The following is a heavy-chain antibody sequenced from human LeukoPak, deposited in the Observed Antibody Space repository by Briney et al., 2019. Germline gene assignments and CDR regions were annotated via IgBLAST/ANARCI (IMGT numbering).Heavy chain of an antibody. V-gene: IGHV3-30*18. CDR1: GFTFSSYG. Sequence: GGALRLSCAASGFTFSSYGMHWGRQAPGKGLEVWAGISYDGSNKYYADSVKGRFTISRDNSKNTLYLQMNSLRAEDTAVYYCAKDRAAYSYGYLWFDPWGQGTLVTVSS. CDR3: AKDRAAYSYGYLWFDP. D-gene: IGHD5-18*01. CDR2: ISYDGSNK. J-gene: IGHJ5*02.